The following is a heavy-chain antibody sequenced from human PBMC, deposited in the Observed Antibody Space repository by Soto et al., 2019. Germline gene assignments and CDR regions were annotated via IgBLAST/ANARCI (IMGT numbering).Heavy chain of an antibody. CDR2: ISSSGSTI. CDR1: GFTFSDYY. D-gene: IGHD2-2*01. V-gene: IGHV3-11*01. J-gene: IGHJ5*02. CDR3: ARGGYCSSTSCYKGGRNWFDP. Sequence: QVQLVESGGGLVKPGGSLRLSCAASGFTFSDYYMSWIRQAPGKGLEWVSYISSSGSTIYYADSVKGRFTISRDNAKNSLYLQMNSLRAEDMAVYYCARGGYCSSTSCYKGGRNWFDPWGQGTLVTVSS.